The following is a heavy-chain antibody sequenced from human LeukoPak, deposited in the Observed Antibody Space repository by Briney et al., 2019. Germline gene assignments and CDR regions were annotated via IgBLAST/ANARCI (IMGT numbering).Heavy chain of an antibody. CDR1: GFTFSSLG. J-gene: IGHJ4*02. CDR3: AKGSTSWLYVDY. V-gene: IGHV3-30*18. Sequence: PGGSLRLSCAASGFTFSSLGMHWVRQAPGKGLEWVTVISPEGNHKFYADSVKGRFTISRDNSKNTLYLQMNSLRAEDTAVYYCAKGSTSWLYVDYWGQGTLVTVSS. D-gene: IGHD6-13*01. CDR2: ISPEGNHK.